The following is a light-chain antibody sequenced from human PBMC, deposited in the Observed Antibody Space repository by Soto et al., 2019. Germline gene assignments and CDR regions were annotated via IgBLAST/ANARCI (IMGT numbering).Light chain of an antibody. Sequence: DIQMTQSPSSLSASVGDRVTITFQAIQDISNDLNWYQQQPGKAPKLLIYDASNLETGVPSRFSGSGSGTDFTFTISSLQPEDIATYYCQQYDNLPLTFGPGTKVDIK. V-gene: IGKV1-33*01. J-gene: IGKJ3*01. CDR3: QQYDNLPLT. CDR1: QDISND. CDR2: DAS.